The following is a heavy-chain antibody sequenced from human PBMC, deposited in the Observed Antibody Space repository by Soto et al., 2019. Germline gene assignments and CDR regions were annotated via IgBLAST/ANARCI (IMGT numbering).Heavy chain of an antibody. Sequence: QVQLVQSGAEVKKPGSSVKVSCKASGGTFSSYAISWVRQAPGQGLEWMGGIIPIFGTANYAQKFQGRVTMTADESTSTAYMELSSLTSDDTAVYYCASRGVSSSSYHYGMDVWGQGTTITVSS. CDR2: IIPIFGTA. V-gene: IGHV1-69*12. J-gene: IGHJ6*02. CDR3: ASRGVSSSSYHYGMDV. D-gene: IGHD3-10*01. CDR1: GGTFSSYA.